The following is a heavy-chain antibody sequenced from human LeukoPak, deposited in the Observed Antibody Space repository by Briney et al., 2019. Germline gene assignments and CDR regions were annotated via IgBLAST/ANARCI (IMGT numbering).Heavy chain of an antibody. CDR1: GFTFSSYA. J-gene: IGHJ3*02. V-gene: IGHV3-23*01. CDR2: ISGSGGST. CDR3: ACSSTSGDDAFDI. D-gene: IGHD2-2*01. Sequence: PGGSLRLSCAASGFTFSSYAMSWVRQAPGKGLEWVSAISGSGGSTYYADSVKGRFTISRDNSKNTLYLQMNSLRAEDTAVYYCACSSTSGDDAFDIWGQGTMVTASS.